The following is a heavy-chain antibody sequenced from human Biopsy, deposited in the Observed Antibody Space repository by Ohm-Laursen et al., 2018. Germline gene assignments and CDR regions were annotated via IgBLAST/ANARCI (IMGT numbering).Heavy chain of an antibody. J-gene: IGHJ5*02. D-gene: IGHD3-22*01. CDR2: IIAVSGLV. CDR3: ARHYYDTSGYNWFDP. CDR1: GGTFSNYA. V-gene: IGHV1-69*10. Sequence: SVKVSCKASGGTFSNYAISWVRQAPGEGLEWMGGIIAVSGLVNYAPKFQGRVSITADKSTTTAYMELSNLTSEDTAVCFCARHYYDTSGYNWFDPWGQGTLVTVSS.